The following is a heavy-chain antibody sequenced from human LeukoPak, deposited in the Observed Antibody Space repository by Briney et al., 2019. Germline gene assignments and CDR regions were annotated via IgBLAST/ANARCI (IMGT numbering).Heavy chain of an antibody. D-gene: IGHD4-17*01. CDR1: GFIFDDYA. CDR2: ISWNSGSI. V-gene: IGHV3-9*01. Sequence: GGSLRLSCAASGFIFDDYAMHWVRQAPGKGLEWVSGISWNSGSIGYADSVKGRFTISRDNAKNSLYLQMNSLRAEDTALYYCAKASKLTTVTTYYFDYWGQGTLVTVSS. J-gene: IGHJ4*02. CDR3: AKASKLTTVTTYYFDY.